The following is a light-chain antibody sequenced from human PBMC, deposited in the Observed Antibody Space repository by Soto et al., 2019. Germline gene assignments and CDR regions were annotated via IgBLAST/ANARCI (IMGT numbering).Light chain of an antibody. CDR3: QQYNNWPPVT. CDR1: QSISNN. Sequence: EIVMTQSPATLSVSPGESATLSCRASQSISNNLAWYQQKPGQTPRLLIYGASTRASGVPARVSGSGSGTEFTLTISSLQSEDFAVYHCQQYNNWPPVTFGGGTKVEI. CDR2: GAS. J-gene: IGKJ4*01. V-gene: IGKV3-15*01.